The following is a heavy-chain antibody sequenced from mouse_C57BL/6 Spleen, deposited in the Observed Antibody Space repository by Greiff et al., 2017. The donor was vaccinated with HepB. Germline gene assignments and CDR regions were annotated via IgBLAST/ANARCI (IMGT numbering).Heavy chain of an antibody. J-gene: IGHJ2*01. CDR1: GFTFSDYG. CDR3: ARGGYYDFDY. V-gene: IGHV5-17*01. Sequence: DVHLVESGGGLVKPGGSLKLSCAASGFTFSDYGMHWVRQAPEKGLEWVAYISSSSSTIYYADTVKGRFTISRDNAKNTLFLQMTSLRSEDTAMYYCARGGYYDFDYWGQGTTLTVSS. D-gene: IGHD2-3*01. CDR2: ISSSSSTI.